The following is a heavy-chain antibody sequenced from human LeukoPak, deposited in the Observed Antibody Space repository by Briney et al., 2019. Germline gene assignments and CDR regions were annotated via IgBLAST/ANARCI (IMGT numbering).Heavy chain of an antibody. D-gene: IGHD6-19*01. CDR1: GFTFSSYE. V-gene: IGHV3-48*03. CDR2: ISSGSTI. Sequence: GGSLRLSCAASGFTFSSYEMNWVRQAPGKGLEWVSYISSGSTIYDADSVKGRFTISRDNAKNSLYLLMNSLRAEDTAVYYCARESIAVAGAPFDYWGQGTLVTVSS. CDR3: ARESIAVAGAPFDY. J-gene: IGHJ4*02.